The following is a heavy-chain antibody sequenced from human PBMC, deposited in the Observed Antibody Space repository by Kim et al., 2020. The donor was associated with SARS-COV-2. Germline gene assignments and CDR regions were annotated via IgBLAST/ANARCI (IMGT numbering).Heavy chain of an antibody. D-gene: IGHD3-3*01. CDR2: VTAYNGDT. V-gene: IGHV1-18*01. J-gene: IGHJ5*02. CDR3: ARDITLLGMVNHWFDP. CDR1: DYTFNNFD. Sequence: ASVKVSCKASDYTFNNFDISWVRQAPGQGLEWMGWVTAYNGDTKYAQKFQGRVTMTIDTSTNTSYMELRSLRSDDTAVYYCARDITLLGMVNHWFDPWGQGTLVTVSS.